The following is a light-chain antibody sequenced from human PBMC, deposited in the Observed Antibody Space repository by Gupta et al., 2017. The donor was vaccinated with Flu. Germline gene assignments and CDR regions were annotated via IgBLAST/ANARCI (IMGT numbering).Light chain of an antibody. V-gene: IGKV1-39*01. CDR3: QQNYRSPPWT. CDR1: QNINNY. CDR2: TAS. J-gene: IGKJ1*01. Sequence: DIQTTQSPSSLSASVGDRVTITCRASQNINNYLNWFQQKPGKGPKLLISTASSLQSGVPSRFRGSGSGTDFTLTISSLQPEDFATYYCQQNYRSPPWTFGQGTKVEIK.